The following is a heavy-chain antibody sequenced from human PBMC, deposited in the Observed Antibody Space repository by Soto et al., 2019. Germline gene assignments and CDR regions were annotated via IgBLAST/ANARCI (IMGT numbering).Heavy chain of an antibody. CDR1: GFTVSSNY. D-gene: IGHD3-22*01. Sequence: EVQLVESGGGLIQPGGSLRLSCAASGFTVSSNYMSWVRQAPGKRLEWVSGMYSGGRTYYADSVKGRFTISRDNSKNTRYLQMNTVSAEDTAVYYCARDRVESGYPEYFQHWGQGTLVTVSS. V-gene: IGHV3-53*01. J-gene: IGHJ1*01. CDR2: MYSGGRT. CDR3: ARDRVESGYPEYFQH.